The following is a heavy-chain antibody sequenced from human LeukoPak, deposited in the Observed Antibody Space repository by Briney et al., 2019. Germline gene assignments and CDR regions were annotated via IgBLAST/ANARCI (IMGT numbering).Heavy chain of an antibody. V-gene: IGHV3-33*01. CDR1: GFTFSSYG. CDR2: IWYDGGTK. CDR3: VRDDSGDYNYFDY. D-gene: IGHD4-17*01. Sequence: GSLRLSCAASGFTFSSYGMHWVRQAPGKGLEWVAVIWYDGGTKYYADSVKGRFTISRDNSKNTLYLQMNSLRAEDTAVYYCVRDDSGDYNYFDYCGQGTLVTVSS. J-gene: IGHJ4*02.